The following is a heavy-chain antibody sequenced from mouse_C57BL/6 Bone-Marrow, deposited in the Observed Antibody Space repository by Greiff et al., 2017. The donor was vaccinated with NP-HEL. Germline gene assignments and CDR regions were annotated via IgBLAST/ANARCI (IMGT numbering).Heavy chain of an antibody. V-gene: IGHV1-64*01. D-gene: IGHD1-1*01. Sequence: QVQLQQPGAELVKPGASVKLSCKASGYTFTSYWMHWVKQRPGQGLEWIGMIHPNSGSTNYNEKFKSKATLTVDKSSSTAYMQLSSLTSEDSAVYYCAPFLLLWYFDVWGTGTTVTVSS. J-gene: IGHJ1*03. CDR1: GYTFTSYW. CDR2: IHPNSGST. CDR3: APFLLLWYFDV.